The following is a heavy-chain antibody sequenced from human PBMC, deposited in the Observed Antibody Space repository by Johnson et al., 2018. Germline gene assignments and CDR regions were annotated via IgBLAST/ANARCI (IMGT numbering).Heavy chain of an antibody. J-gene: IGHJ6*02. D-gene: IGHD3-22*01. CDR3: ARDNDSSGYYHYGMDV. CDR1: GGTFSSYA. CDR2: IIAIFGTA. V-gene: IGHV1-69*01. Sequence: QVQLVQSGAEVKKPGSSVKVSCKASGGTFSSYAISWVRQAPGQGLEWMGGIIAIFGTANYAQKFQGRVTITADESTRTAYRDLSSLRSEDTAVYYCARDNDSSGYYHYGMDVWGQGTTVTVSS.